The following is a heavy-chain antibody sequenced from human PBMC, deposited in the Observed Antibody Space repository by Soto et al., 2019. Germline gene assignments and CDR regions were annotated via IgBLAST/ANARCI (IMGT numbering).Heavy chain of an antibody. CDR3: ARHSAAYSSSWYTYSPIMDV. D-gene: IGHD6-13*01. Sequence: ASVKVSCKASGYTFTSYYMHWVRQAPGQGLELMGIINPSGGSTSYAQKFQGRVTMTRDKSISTAYLQWSSLKASDTAMYYCARHSAAYSSSWYTYSPIMDVWGQGTTVTVSS. J-gene: IGHJ6*01. V-gene: IGHV1-46*01. CDR1: GYTFTSYY. CDR2: INPSGGST.